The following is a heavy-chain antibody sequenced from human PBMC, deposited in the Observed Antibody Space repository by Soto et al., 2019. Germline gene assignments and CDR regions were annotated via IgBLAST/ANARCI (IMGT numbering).Heavy chain of an antibody. CDR2: IYYTGAT. Sequence: QVQLQESGPGLLRPSETLSLTCTVSRGSISSYYWSWIRQPPGKGPEWLGYIYYTGATNYNPSLKSRVTTSLDTSKTQFSLHLSSVSAADTAVYYCATSRYYYGSEYWGQGALVTVSS. D-gene: IGHD3-10*01. CDR1: RGSISSYY. V-gene: IGHV4-59*01. J-gene: IGHJ4*02. CDR3: ATSRYYYGSEY.